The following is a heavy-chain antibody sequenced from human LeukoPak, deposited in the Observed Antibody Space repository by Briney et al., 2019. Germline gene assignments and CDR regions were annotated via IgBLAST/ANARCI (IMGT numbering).Heavy chain of an antibody. CDR3: ARDLRFLEWLTPGENWFDP. CDR1: GGTFSSYA. D-gene: IGHD3-3*01. CDR2: IIPILGIA. V-gene: IGHV1-69*04. J-gene: IGHJ5*02. Sequence: SVKVSCKASGGTFSSYAISWVRQAPGQGLEWMGRIIPILGIANYAQKFQGRVTITADKSTSTAYMELSSLRSEDTAVYYCARDLRFLEWLTPGENWFDPWGQGTLVTVSS.